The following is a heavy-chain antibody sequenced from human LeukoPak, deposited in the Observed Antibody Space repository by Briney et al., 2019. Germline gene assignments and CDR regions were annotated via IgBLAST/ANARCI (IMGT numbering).Heavy chain of an antibody. D-gene: IGHD6-13*01. V-gene: IGHV4-31*03. Sequence: SQTLSLTCPVSGGSISSGVYYWSWIRQHPGKGLEWIGYIYYSGSTYYNPSLKSRVTISVDTSKNQFSLKLSSVTAADTAVYYCARSDGIATAGPFDYWGQGTLVTVS. J-gene: IGHJ4*02. CDR2: IYYSGST. CDR3: ARSDGIATAGPFDY. CDR1: GGSISSGVYY.